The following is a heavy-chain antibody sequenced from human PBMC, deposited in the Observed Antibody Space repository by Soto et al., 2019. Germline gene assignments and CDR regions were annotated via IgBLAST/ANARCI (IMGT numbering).Heavy chain of an antibody. J-gene: IGHJ4*02. CDR2: IKQDGSEK. Sequence: GGSLRLSCAASGFTFSSYWMSWVRQAPGKGLEWVANIKQDGSEKYYVDSVKGRFTISRDNAKNSLYLQMNSLRAEDTAVYYCARVPYYYGSGIFGNFDYWGQGTLVTVS. D-gene: IGHD3-10*01. CDR3: ARVPYYYGSGIFGNFDY. V-gene: IGHV3-7*01. CDR1: GFTFSSYW.